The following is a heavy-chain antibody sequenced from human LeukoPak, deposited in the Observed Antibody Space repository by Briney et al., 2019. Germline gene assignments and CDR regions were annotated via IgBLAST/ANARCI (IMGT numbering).Heavy chain of an antibody. CDR3: ARVGTVTTSPYFQH. Sequence: SETLSLTCAVSGGSISSSNWWSWVRQPPGKGLEGIGEIYHSGSTNYNPSLKSRVTISVDKSKNQFSLKLSSVTAADTAVYYCARVGTVTTSPYFQHWGQGTLVTVSS. CDR1: GGSISSSNW. D-gene: IGHD4-17*01. J-gene: IGHJ1*01. V-gene: IGHV4-4*02. CDR2: IYHSGST.